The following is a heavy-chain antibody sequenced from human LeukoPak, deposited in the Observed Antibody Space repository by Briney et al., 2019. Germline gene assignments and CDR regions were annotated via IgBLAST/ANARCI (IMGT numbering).Heavy chain of an antibody. Sequence: PGGSLRLSCAASGFTFSSYAMHWVRQAPGKGLEWVAVISYDGGNKYYADSVKGRFTISRDNSKNTLYLQMNSLRAEDTAVYYCVRDFGGSRDYWGQGTLVIVSS. CDR1: GFTFSSYA. CDR2: ISYDGGNK. CDR3: VRDFGGSRDY. D-gene: IGHD3-10*01. J-gene: IGHJ4*02. V-gene: IGHV3-30-3*01.